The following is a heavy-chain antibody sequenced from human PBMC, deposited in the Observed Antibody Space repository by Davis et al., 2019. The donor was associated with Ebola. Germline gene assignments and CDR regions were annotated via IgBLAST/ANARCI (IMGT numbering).Heavy chain of an antibody. Sequence: GESLKISCAASGFTFSDYYMSWIRQAPGKGLEWVSYISSSSSYTNYADSVKGRFTISRDNSKNTLYLQMNSLRAEDTAVYYCASESGSFFANYFDYWGQGTLVTVSS. J-gene: IGHJ4*02. CDR3: ASESGSFFANYFDY. CDR1: GFTFSDYY. D-gene: IGHD1-26*01. CDR2: ISSSSSYT. V-gene: IGHV3-11*06.